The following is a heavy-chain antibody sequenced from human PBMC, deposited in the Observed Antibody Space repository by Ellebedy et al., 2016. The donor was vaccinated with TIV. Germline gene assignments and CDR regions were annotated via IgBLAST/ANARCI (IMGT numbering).Heavy chain of an antibody. CDR1: GSSIDTHYY. CDR3: ARDSKKGWAFDI. J-gene: IGHJ3*02. Sequence: SETLSLTCSVSGSSIDTHYYWGWIRQPPGKGLEYIGFVHYTGSTNYNPSLRSRVTLSVDSFKNQFSLKLESVTAADTAVYYCARDSKKGWAFDIWGQGTMVTVSS. CDR2: VHYTGST. V-gene: IGHV4-59*12.